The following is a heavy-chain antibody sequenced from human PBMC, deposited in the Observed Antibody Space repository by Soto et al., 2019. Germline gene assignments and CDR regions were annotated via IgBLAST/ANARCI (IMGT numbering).Heavy chain of an antibody. CDR3: ARVKLGEQQLDLLGYYGMDV. CDR1: GGTFSSYA. D-gene: IGHD6-13*01. V-gene: IGHV1-69*13. CDR2: IIPIFGTA. J-gene: IGHJ6*02. Sequence: GASVKVSCKASGGTFSSYAISWVRQAPGQGLEWMGGIIPIFGTANYAQKFQGRVTITADESTSTAYMELSSLRSEDTAVYYCARVKLGEQQLDLLGYYGMDVWGQGTTVTVSS.